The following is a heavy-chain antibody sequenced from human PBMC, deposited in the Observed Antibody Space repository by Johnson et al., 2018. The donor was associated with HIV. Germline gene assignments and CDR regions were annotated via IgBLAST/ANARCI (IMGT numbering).Heavy chain of an antibody. D-gene: IGHD2-15*01. V-gene: IGHV3-NL1*01. CDR3: AKGKVVVAAHDAFDI. Sequence: QMLLVESGGGVVQPGRSLRLSCAASGFTFDDYTMHWVRQAPGKGLEWVSIIYSGGSTYYTRSVKGRFTISRDNSKNTLYLQMNSLRAEDTAVYYCAKGKVVVAAHDAFDIWGQGTMVTVSS. CDR2: IYSGGST. CDR1: GFTFDDYT. J-gene: IGHJ3*02.